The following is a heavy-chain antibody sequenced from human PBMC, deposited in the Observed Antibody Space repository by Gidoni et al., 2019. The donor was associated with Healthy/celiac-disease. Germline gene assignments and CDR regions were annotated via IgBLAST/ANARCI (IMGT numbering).Heavy chain of an antibody. D-gene: IGHD3-3*01. V-gene: IGHV3-7*01. CDR3: AREGVTIFGVATYGMDV. CDR1: GFTVSSYW. CDR2: IKQDGSEK. Sequence: EGQLVEPRGCLVQPGGSLRLPCAASGFTVSSYWMSCVRQAPGKGLEWVANIKQDGSEKYYVDSVKGRFTISRDNAKNSLYLQMNSLRAEDTAVYYCAREGVTIFGVATYGMDVWGQGTTVTVSS. J-gene: IGHJ6*02.